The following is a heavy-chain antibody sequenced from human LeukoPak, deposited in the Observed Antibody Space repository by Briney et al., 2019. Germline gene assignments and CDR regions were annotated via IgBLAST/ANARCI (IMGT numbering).Heavy chain of an antibody. CDR3: ARDKADYDVLSN. CDR2: INSDGSST. CDR1: GFTFSNYW. V-gene: IGHV3-74*01. J-gene: IGHJ4*02. D-gene: IGHD3-9*01. Sequence: PGGSLILSFAASGFTFSNYWMHWVRQAPGKGLVWVSRINSDGSSTSYADSVKGRFTISRDNAKNTLYLQMNSLRAEDTAVYYCARDKADYDVLSNGGQGTLVTVSS.